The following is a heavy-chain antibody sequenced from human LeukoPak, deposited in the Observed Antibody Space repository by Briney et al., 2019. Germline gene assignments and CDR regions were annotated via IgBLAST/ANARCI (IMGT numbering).Heavy chain of an antibody. V-gene: IGHV4-34*01. CDR2: INHSGST. CDR3: AREDDVLADNAFDI. J-gene: IGHJ3*02. Sequence: SETLSLTCAVYGGSFSGYYWSWIRQPPGKGLEWVGEINHSGSTNYNPSLKSRVTISVDTSKHQFSLKLSSVTAADTAVYYCAREDDVLADNAFDIWGQGTMVTVSS. CDR1: GGSFSGYY. D-gene: IGHD3-9*01.